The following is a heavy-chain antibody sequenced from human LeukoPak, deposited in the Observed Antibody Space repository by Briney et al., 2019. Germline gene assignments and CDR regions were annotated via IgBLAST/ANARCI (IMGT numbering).Heavy chain of an antibody. J-gene: IGHJ4*02. CDR2: IYSGGST. CDR3: ARDAGYSSNWSGFGY. Sequence: PGGSLRLSCAASGFTVSSNYMSWVRQAPGKGREWVSVIYSGGSTYYADSVKGRFTISRDNSKNTLYLQMNILRADDTALYYCARDAGYSSNWSGFGYWGQGTLVTVSS. CDR1: GFTVSSNY. V-gene: IGHV3-53*01. D-gene: IGHD6-13*01.